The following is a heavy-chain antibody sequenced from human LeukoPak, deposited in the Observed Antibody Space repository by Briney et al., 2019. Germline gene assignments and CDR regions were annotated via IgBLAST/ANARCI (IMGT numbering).Heavy chain of an antibody. CDR2: ISAYNGNT. CDR3: ARDPVYDSSGYYGERATYNWFDP. J-gene: IGHJ5*02. Sequence: GASVKVSCKASGYTFTSYGISWVRQAPGQGLEWMGWISAYNGNTNYAQKLQGRVTMTTDTSTSTAYMELRSLRSDDTAVYYCARDPVYDSSGYYGERATYNWFDPWGQGTLVTVSS. V-gene: IGHV1-18*01. D-gene: IGHD3-22*01. CDR1: GYTFTSYG.